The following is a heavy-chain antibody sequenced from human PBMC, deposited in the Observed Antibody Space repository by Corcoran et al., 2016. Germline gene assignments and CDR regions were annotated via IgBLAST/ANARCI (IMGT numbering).Heavy chain of an antibody. CDR1: GYSFTSYW. CDR2: IYPGDSDT. D-gene: IGHD2-15*01. V-gene: IGHV5-51*01. J-gene: IGHJ6*02. Sequence: EVQLVQSGAEVKKPGESLKISCKGSGYSFTSYWIGWVRQMPGKGLEWMGIIYPGDSDTRYSPSFQGQVTISADKSISTAYLQWSSLKASDTAMDYWAREGGDCSGGSCDSQTRYYYYGMDVWGQGTTVTVSS. CDR3: AREGGDCSGGSCDSQTRYYYYGMDV.